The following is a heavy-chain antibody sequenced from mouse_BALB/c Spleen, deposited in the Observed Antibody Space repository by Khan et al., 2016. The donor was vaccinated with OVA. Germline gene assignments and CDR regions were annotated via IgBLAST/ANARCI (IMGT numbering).Heavy chain of an antibody. CDR2: INTYTGQP. CDR3: ARSNSYWYFDV. J-gene: IGHJ1*01. Sequence: QIQLVQSGPELKKPGETVKISCKASGYTLTNYGMNWVKQAPGKGLKWMGWINTYTGQPTYADDFKGRFAFSLETSASTAYLQINNLKNEDTATDFWARSNSYWYFDVWGAGTTVTVSS. D-gene: IGHD4-1*02. V-gene: IGHV9-3-1*01. CDR1: GYTLTNYG.